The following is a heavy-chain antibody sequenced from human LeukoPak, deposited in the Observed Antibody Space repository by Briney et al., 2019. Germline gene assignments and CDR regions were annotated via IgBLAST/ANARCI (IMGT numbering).Heavy chain of an antibody. J-gene: IGHJ4*02. D-gene: IGHD5-24*01. CDR1: GGSFSGYY. CDR2: INLSGST. CDR3: ARFSLGGRWLPNWRIDY. V-gene: IGHV4-34*01. Sequence: SETLSLTCAVYGGSFSGYYWSWIRQPPGKGREWIGEINLSGSTNYNPSLKSRVTISVDTSKNQFSMKLSSVTAADTAVYYCARFSLGGRWLPNWRIDYWGQGTLVTVSS.